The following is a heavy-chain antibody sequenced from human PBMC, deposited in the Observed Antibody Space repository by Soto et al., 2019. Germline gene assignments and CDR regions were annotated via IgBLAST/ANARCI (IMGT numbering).Heavy chain of an antibody. Sequence: QVQLVESGGGVVQPGRSLRLSCAASGLTFSSSAMHWVRQAPGKGLEWVALISYDGSKKYYVDSVKGRFTISRDNSKNTLDLQMNSLREEDTAVYYCAAETKSYFYGMDVWGQGTTVTVSS. J-gene: IGHJ6*02. V-gene: IGHV3-30*03. CDR1: GLTFSSSA. CDR2: ISYDGSKK. CDR3: AAETKSYFYGMDV.